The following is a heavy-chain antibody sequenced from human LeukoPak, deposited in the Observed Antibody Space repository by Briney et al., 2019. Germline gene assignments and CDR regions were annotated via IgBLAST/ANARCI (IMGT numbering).Heavy chain of an antibody. CDR1: GFTFSSYA. D-gene: IGHD5-18*01. Sequence: PGGSLRLSCAASGFTFSSYAMHWVRQAPGKGLEWVAVISYDGSNKYYADSVKGRFTISRDNSKNTLYLQMNSLRAEDTAVCYCAKGSLRIQLWLRGENFDYWGQGTLVTVSS. CDR2: ISYDGSNK. J-gene: IGHJ4*02. V-gene: IGHV3-30*04. CDR3: AKGSLRIQLWLRGENFDY.